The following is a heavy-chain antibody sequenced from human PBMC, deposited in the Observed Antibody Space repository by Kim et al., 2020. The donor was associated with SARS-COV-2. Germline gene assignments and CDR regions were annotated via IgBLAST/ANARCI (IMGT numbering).Heavy chain of an antibody. CDR1: GFTFGDYA. V-gene: IGHV3-49*04. CDR2: IRSKAYGGTT. J-gene: IGHJ6*03. D-gene: IGHD4-17*01. CDR3: TRDGDGDYEGNYYYYMDV. Sequence: GGSLRLSCTASGFTFGDYAMSWVRQAPGKGLEWVGFIRSKAYGGTTDYAASVKGRFTISRDDSKSIAYLQMNSLKTEDTAMYYCTRDGDGDYEGNYYYYMDVWGKGTTVTVSS.